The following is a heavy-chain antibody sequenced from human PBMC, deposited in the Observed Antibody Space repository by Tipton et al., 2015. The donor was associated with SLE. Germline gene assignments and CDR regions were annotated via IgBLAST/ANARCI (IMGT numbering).Heavy chain of an antibody. CDR3: AGDPFGSLDY. CDR1: GDSVSSNTAA. V-gene: IGHV6-1*01. D-gene: IGHD1-26*01. J-gene: IGHJ4*02. CDR2: TYYRSKWYN. Sequence: TLSLTCAISGDSVSSNTAAWNWIRQSPSRGLEWLGRTYYRSKWYNDYAVSVKGRITVNPDTSKNQFSLQLKSVTPEDTAVYYCAGDPFGSLDYWGQGTLVTVSS.